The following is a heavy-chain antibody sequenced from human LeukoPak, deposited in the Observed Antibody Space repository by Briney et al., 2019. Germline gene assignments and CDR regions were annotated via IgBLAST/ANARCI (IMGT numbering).Heavy chain of an antibody. Sequence: SGTLSLTCAVSGGSISSSNWWSWVRQPPGKGLEWIGEIYHSGSTNYNPSLKSRVTISVDKSKNQFSLKLSSVTAADTAVYYCAREPYGDYSYYYYGMDVWGKGTTVTVSS. D-gene: IGHD4-17*01. J-gene: IGHJ6*04. CDR1: GGSISSSNW. CDR2: IYHSGST. V-gene: IGHV4-4*02. CDR3: AREPYGDYSYYYYGMDV.